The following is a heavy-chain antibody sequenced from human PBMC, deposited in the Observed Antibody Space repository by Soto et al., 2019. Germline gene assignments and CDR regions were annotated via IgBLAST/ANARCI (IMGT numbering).Heavy chain of an antibody. V-gene: IGHV1-58*02. CDR1: GFDFGSFG. J-gene: IGHJ6*02. Sequence: SVKVSCKASGFDFGSFGIQFLRQTRGRGLQWIGWIVVASGRTNYARQFQGRVAFSRDMSSTTAYMDLYDLKSDDTAVYFCSADHPHTAIGWPVWGQGTTDRLL. CDR2: IVVASGRT. CDR3: SADHPHTAIGWPV.